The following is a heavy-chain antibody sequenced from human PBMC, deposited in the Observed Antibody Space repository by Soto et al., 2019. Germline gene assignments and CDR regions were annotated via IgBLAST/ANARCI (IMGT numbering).Heavy chain of an antibody. CDR1: GGSISSGDYY. CDR2: IYYSGST. D-gene: IGHD3-9*01. J-gene: IGHJ5*02. Sequence: PSETLSLTCTVSGGSISSGDYYWSWIRQPPGKGLEWIGYIYYSGSTYYNPSLKSRVTISVDTSKNQFSLKLSSVTAADTAVYYCARDRLRYFDWASQWKNPYNWFDPWGQGTLVTVSS. V-gene: IGHV4-30-4*01. CDR3: ARDRLRYFDWASQWKNPYNWFDP.